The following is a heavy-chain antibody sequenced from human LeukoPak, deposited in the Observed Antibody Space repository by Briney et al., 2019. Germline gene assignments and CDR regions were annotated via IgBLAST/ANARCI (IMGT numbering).Heavy chain of an antibody. Sequence: GGSLRLSCAASGFTFSSYSMNWVRQAPGKGLEWVASISSSSSYIYYADAVKGRFTISRDNAKNSLYLQMNSLRAGDTAVYYCARDLDRYDILTGTVFDPWGQGTLVTVSS. V-gene: IGHV3-21*01. J-gene: IGHJ5*02. D-gene: IGHD3-9*01. CDR1: GFTFSSYS. CDR3: ARDLDRYDILTGTVFDP. CDR2: ISSSSSYI.